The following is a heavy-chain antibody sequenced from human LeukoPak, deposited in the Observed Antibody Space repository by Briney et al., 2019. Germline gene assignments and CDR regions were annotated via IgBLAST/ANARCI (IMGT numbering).Heavy chain of an antibody. CDR3: ARECYDILTGQSEFFQH. J-gene: IGHJ1*01. D-gene: IGHD3-9*01. CDR2: INPNSGGT. Sequence: ASVKVSCKASGYTFTSYAMHWVRQAPGQGLEWMGWINPNSGGTNFAQKFQGRVTMTRDTSISTAYMELSRLRSDDTAVYYCARECYDILTGQSEFFQHWGQGTLVTVSS. CDR1: GYTFTSYA. V-gene: IGHV1-2*02.